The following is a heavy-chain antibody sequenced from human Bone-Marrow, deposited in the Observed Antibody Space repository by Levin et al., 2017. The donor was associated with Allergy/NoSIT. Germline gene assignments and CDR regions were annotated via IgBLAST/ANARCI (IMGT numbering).Heavy chain of an antibody. J-gene: IGHJ6*02. V-gene: IGHV3-30*18. Sequence: GESLKISCAASGFTFSSYGMHWVRQAPGKGLEWVAVISYDGSNKYYADSVKGRFTISRDNSKNTLYLQMNSLRAEDTAVYYCAKDRGSNYYYYGMDVWGQGTTVTVSS. CDR2: ISYDGSNK. CDR1: GFTFSSYG. CDR3: AKDRGSNYYYYGMDV. D-gene: IGHD3-10*01.